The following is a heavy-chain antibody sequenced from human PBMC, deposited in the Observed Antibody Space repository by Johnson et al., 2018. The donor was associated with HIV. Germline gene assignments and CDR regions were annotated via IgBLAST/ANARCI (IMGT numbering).Heavy chain of an antibody. CDR3: ARELTARRSAFDI. CDR1: GFTFSSYA. Sequence: VQLVESGGGLVQPGGSLRLSCAASGFTFSSYAMHWVRQAPGKGLEWVANIKQDGSEKYYVDSVKGRFTISRDNAKNSLYLQMNSLRAEDTAVYYCARELTARRSAFDIWGQGTMVTVSS. CDR2: IKQDGSEK. D-gene: IGHD1-14*01. V-gene: IGHV3-7*01. J-gene: IGHJ3*02.